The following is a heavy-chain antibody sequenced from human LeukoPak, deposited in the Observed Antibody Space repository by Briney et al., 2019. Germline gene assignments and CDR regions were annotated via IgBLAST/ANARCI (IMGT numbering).Heavy chain of an antibody. CDR2: INPNSGNR. J-gene: IGHJ4*02. V-gene: IGHV1-8*03. Sequence: GASVKVSCKTSGYTFTSLDINWVRQATGQGLEWMGRINPNSGNRGYAQQFQGRVTITRDTSIRTAYMELTNLRSEDTAVYYCARVDGSPDYWGQGTLVTVSS. D-gene: IGHD2-15*01. CDR3: ARVDGSPDY. CDR1: GYTFTSLD.